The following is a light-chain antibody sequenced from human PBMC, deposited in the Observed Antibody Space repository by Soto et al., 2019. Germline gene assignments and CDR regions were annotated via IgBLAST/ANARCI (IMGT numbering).Light chain of an antibody. CDR1: QSVSSN. CDR2: GAS. V-gene: IGKV3-15*01. J-gene: IGKJ4*01. CDR3: QQYNTWPLLT. Sequence: EIVMTPSPATLSVSPGERATLSCRASQSVSSNLAWYQQKPGQAPRLLIYGASTRATGIPARFSGSGSGTEFTLTISSLQSEDFAVYYCQQYNTWPLLTFGGGPK.